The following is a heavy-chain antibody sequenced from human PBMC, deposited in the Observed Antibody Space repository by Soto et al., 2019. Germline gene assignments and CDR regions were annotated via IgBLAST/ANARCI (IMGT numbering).Heavy chain of an antibody. J-gene: IGHJ5*02. V-gene: IGHV4-34*01. CDR3: ARGQRIATKTAWFDP. D-gene: IGHD6-13*01. CDR1: GGSFSGYY. Sequence: SETLSLTCAVYGGSFSGYYWSWIRQPPGKGLEWIGEINHSGSTNYNPSLKSRVTISVDTSKNQFSLKLSSVTAADTAVYYRARGQRIATKTAWFDPWGQGTLVTVSS. CDR2: INHSGST.